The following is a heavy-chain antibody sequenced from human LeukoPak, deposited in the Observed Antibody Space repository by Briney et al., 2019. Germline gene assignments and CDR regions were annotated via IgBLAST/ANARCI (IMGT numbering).Heavy chain of an antibody. CDR2: IYHSGST. CDR1: GYSISSGYY. V-gene: IGHV4-38-2*02. Sequence: SETLSLTCTVSGYSISSGYYWGWIRQPPGKGLEWIGSIYHSGSTYYNPSLKSRVTISVDTSKNQFSLKLSSVTAADTAVYYCAREGDSSGYFFRPDYWGQGTLVTVSS. J-gene: IGHJ4*02. D-gene: IGHD3-22*01. CDR3: AREGDSSGYFFRPDY.